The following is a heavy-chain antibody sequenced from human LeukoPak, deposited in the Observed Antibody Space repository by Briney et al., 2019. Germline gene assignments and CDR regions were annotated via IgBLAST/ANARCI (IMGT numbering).Heavy chain of an antibody. CDR1: GGSISSYY. V-gene: IGHV4-59*01. CDR3: ARENPSGYYNRPIDY. CDR2: IYYSGSI. J-gene: IGHJ4*02. D-gene: IGHD3-22*01. Sequence: PSETLSLTCTVSGGSISSYYWSWIRQPPGKGLEWIGDIYYSGSIKYNPSLKSRVTMSVDTSKNQFSLKLSSVTAADTAIYYCARENPSGYYNRPIDYWGQGTLVTVSS.